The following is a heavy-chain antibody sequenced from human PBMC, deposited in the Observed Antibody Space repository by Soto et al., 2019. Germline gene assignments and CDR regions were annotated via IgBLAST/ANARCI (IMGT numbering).Heavy chain of an antibody. CDR3: ASRITTFGVLTPYYFDH. CDR1: GCNFSSYG. D-gene: IGHD3-3*01. J-gene: IGHJ4*02. V-gene: IGHV3-21*01. Sequence: GGSLRLSCAASGCNFSSYGINWVRQAPGKGLEWVSSISSSGDYIHYADSLKGRFTMSRDNAENSVYLQLNSLRAEDTAVYYCASRITTFGVLTPYYFDHWGQGTLVTVSS. CDR2: ISSSGDYI.